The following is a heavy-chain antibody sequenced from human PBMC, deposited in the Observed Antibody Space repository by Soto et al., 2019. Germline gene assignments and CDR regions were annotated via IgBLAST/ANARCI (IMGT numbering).Heavy chain of an antibody. CDR1: GFTFSSYG. Sequence: GGSLRLSCAASGFTFSSYGMHWVRQAPGKGLEWVAVISYDGSNKYYADSVKGRFTISRDNSKNTLYLQMNSLRAEDTAVYYCAKDAELLYFRGFMDVWGKGTTVTVSS. J-gene: IGHJ6*03. V-gene: IGHV3-30*18. CDR2: ISYDGSNK. CDR3: AKDAELLYFRGFMDV. D-gene: IGHD1-7*01.